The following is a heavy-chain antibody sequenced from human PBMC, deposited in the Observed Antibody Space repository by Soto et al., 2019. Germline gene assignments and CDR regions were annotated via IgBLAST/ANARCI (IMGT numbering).Heavy chain of an antibody. D-gene: IGHD2-15*01. J-gene: IGHJ6*02. V-gene: IGHV1-18*01. CDR3: ARVVAAAPDYYAMDV. CDR2: INPYNGNT. Sequence: QVQLVQSGAEVKKPGASVKVSCKASGFTFAIYGITWVRQAPGQGLEWMGWINPYNGNTNYAQKFQGRVTMTTDTSTSTGYMELRSLRSDDTAVYYCARVVAAAPDYYAMDVWGQGTTVTVSS. CDR1: GFTFAIYG.